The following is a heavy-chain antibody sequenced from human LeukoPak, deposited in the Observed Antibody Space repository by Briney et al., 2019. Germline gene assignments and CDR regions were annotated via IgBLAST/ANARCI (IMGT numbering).Heavy chain of an antibody. Sequence: ASVKVSCKASGYTFTTYGLSWVRQAPGQGLEWMGWITTYNGDTDYAQKLQGRVTMTADTSTSTAYMELRSLRSDDTAVYYCAIVLPYFGYWGQGTLLTVSS. D-gene: IGHD3-10*01. J-gene: IGHJ4*02. CDR1: GYTFTTYG. V-gene: IGHV1-18*01. CDR3: AIVLPYFGY. CDR2: ITTYNGDT.